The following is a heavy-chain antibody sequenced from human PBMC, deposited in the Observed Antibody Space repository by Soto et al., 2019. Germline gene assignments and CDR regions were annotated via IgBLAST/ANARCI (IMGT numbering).Heavy chain of an antibody. Sequence: SETLSLTCTVSGGSISSSSYYWGWIRQPPGKGLEWIGSIYYSGSTYYNPSLKSRVTISVDTSKNQFSLKLSSVTAADTAVYYCARYGYSSSWNDYWGQGTLVTVSS. V-gene: IGHV4-39*01. CDR1: GGSISSSSYY. J-gene: IGHJ4*02. CDR2: IYYSGST. D-gene: IGHD6-13*01. CDR3: ARYGYSSSWNDY.